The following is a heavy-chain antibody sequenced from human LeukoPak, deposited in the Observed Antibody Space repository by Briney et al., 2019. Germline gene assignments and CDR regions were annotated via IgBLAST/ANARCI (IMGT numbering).Heavy chain of an antibody. V-gene: IGHV1-46*01. CDR3: ARGGGVGATGKDY. D-gene: IGHD1-26*01. CDR1: GYTFTSYY. Sequence: GASVKVSCKASGYTFTSYYMHWVRQAPGQGLEWMGIINPSGGSTSYAQKLQGRVTMTTDTSTSTAYMELRSLRSNDTAVYYCARGGGVGATGKDYWGQGTLVTVSS. CDR2: INPSGGST. J-gene: IGHJ4*02.